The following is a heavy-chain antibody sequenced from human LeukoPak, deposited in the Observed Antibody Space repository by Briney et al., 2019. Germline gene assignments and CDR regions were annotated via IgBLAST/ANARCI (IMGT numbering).Heavy chain of an antibody. CDR1: GGSISSGDYY. D-gene: IGHD6-13*01. CDR3: ARGTIAAEYLDY. Sequence: PSQTLSLTCTVSGGSISSGDYYWSWIRQPPGKGLEWIGYIYYSGSTYYNPSLKSRVTISVATSKNQFSLKLSSVTAADTAVYYCARGTIAAEYLDYWGQGTLVTVSS. V-gene: IGHV4-30-4*01. CDR2: IYYSGST. J-gene: IGHJ4*02.